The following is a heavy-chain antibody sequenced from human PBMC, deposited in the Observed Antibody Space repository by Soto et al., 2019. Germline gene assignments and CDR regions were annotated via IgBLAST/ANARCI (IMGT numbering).Heavy chain of an antibody. CDR1: GYTFTSYG. V-gene: IGHV1-18*01. CDR2: ISAYNGNT. D-gene: IGHD3-22*01. Sequence: ASVKVSCKASGYTFTSYGISWVRQAPGQGLEWMGWISAYNGNTKYAQKLQGRVTMTTDTSTSTAYMELSSLRAEDTAVYYCAKCGYDSSGRLLRYFQHWGQGTLVTV. J-gene: IGHJ1*01. CDR3: AKCGYDSSGRLLRYFQH.